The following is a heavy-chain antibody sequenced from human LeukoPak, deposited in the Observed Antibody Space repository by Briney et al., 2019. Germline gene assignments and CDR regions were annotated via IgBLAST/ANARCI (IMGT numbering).Heavy chain of an antibody. D-gene: IGHD3-3*01. CDR1: GGSISSGGYS. Sequence: SETLSLTCAVSGGSISSGGYSWSWIRQPPGKGLEWIGYIYHSGSTNYNPSLKSRVTISVDTSKNQFSLKLSSVTAADTAVYYCARQDFRWFDPWGQGTLVTVSS. V-gene: IGHV4-30-2*01. CDR2: IYHSGST. CDR3: ARQDFRWFDP. J-gene: IGHJ5*02.